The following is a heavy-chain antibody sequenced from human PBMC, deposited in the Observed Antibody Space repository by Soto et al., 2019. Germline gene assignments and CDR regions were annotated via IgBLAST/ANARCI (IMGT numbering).Heavy chain of an antibody. J-gene: IGHJ4*02. CDR2: TYYSGST. V-gene: IGHV4-59*01. Sequence: QVQLQESGPGLVKPSETLSLTCTVSGGSISSYYWSWIRQPPGKGLGWIGYTYYSGSTNYNPSLKSRVTISVDTSKNQFSLKLSSVTAADTAVYYCARGWGLVFDYWGQGTLVTVSS. CDR3: ARGWGLVFDY. CDR1: GGSISSYY. D-gene: IGHD2-21*02.